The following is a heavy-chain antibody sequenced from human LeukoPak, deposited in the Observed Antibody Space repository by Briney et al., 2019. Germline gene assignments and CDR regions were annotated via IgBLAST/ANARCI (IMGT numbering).Heavy chain of an antibody. CDR3: ARDRGDSYGSTTYYFDY. D-gene: IGHD5-18*01. Sequence: PGGSLRLSCAASGFTFSSYSMNWVRQAPGKGLEWVSSISRSSSYIYYADSVKGRFTISRDNAKNSLYLQMNSLRAEDTAVYYCARDRGDSYGSTTYYFDYWGQGTLVTVSS. CDR2: ISRSSSYI. CDR1: GFTFSSYS. V-gene: IGHV3-21*01. J-gene: IGHJ4*02.